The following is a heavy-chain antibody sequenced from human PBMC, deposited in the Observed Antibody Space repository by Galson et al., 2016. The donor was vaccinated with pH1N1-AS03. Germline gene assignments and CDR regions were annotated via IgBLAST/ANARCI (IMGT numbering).Heavy chain of an antibody. J-gene: IGHJ4*02. D-gene: IGHD3-22*01. V-gene: IGHV3-30-3*01. CDR3: ARDYYERDSYYYSAACS. CDR1: GFTFVRYK. CDR2: IMYDGNRK. Sequence: SLRLSCAASGFTFVRYKLHWVRQAPGKGLEWVAVIMYDGNRKYYADSVNGRFTISRDNSKNTLYLQMDSLRPEDRAIYYCARDYYERDSYYYSAACSWGQGTQVTVSS.